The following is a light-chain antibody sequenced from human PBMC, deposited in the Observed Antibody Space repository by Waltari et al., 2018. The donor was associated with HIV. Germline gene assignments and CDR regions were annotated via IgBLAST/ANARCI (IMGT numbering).Light chain of an antibody. CDR1: TTLNGGFNY. J-gene: IGLJ3*02. V-gene: IGLV2-14*03. Sequence: SALTPPAPVSGSPGQSVPNACTGNTTLNGGFNYVSWIQHHPAQAPKLIIFHVDSRPTGISSRFSGSKSGNTASLTISGLQAEDEADFYCASYLNFGSLVFGGGTKLTVL. CDR2: HVD. CDR3: ASYLNFGSLV.